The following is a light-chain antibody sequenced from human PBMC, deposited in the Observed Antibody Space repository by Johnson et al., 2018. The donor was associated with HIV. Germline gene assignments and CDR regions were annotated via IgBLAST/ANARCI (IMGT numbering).Light chain of an antibody. Sequence: QSVLTQPPSVSAAPGQKVTISCSGSSSNIGNNYVSWYQQLPGTAPKLLIYENNKRPSGIPDRFSGSKSGTSASLGITGLQTEDEAEYYCGTWDSSLSAHVFGTGTKVTVL. CDR3: GTWDSSLSAHV. CDR2: ENN. CDR1: SSNIGNNY. V-gene: IGLV1-51*02. J-gene: IGLJ1*01.